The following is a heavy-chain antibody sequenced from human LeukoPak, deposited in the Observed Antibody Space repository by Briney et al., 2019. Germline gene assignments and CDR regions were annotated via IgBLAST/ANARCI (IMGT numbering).Heavy chain of an antibody. D-gene: IGHD2-21*01. CDR3: AREKRGGDGSGLAFDL. Sequence: SGTLSLTCVVSGGSITSNNWWSWVRQPPGKGLEWIGYIYYSGSTYYNPSLKSRVTISVDTSKNQFSLKLSSVTAADTAVYYCAREKRGGDGSGLAFDLWGRGTLVTVSS. J-gene: IGHJ2*01. V-gene: IGHV4-4*02. CDR2: IYYSGST. CDR1: GGSITSNNW.